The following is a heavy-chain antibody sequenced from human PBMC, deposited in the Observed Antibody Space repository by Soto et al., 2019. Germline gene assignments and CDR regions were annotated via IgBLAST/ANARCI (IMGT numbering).Heavy chain of an antibody. CDR2: IVVGSGNT. D-gene: IGHD3-22*01. Sequence: VASVKVSCKASGFTFTSSAVQWVRQARGQRLEWIGWIVVGSGNTNYAQKFQERVTITRDMSTSTAYMELSSLRSEDTAVYYCAADLGVYYYDSSGYYPNWFDPWGQGTLVTVSS. CDR1: GFTFTSSA. CDR3: AADLGVYYYDSSGYYPNWFDP. J-gene: IGHJ5*02. V-gene: IGHV1-58*01.